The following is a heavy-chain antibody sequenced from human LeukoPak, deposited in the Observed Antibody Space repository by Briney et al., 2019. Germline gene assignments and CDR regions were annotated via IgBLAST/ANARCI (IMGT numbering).Heavy chain of an antibody. D-gene: IGHD3-10*01. CDR3: ARALQRTMVRGLLDY. Sequence: GGSLRLSCAASGFTFSSYSMNWVRQAPGKGLEWVASISSSSSYIYYADSVKGRFTISRDNAKNSLYLQMNSLRAEDTAVYYCARALQRTMVRGLLDYWGQGTLVTVSS. J-gene: IGHJ4*02. CDR2: ISSSSSYI. V-gene: IGHV3-21*01. CDR1: GFTFSSYS.